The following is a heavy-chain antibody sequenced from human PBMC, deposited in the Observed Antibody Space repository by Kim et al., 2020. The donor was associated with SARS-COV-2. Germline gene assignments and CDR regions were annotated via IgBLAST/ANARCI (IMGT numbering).Heavy chain of an antibody. V-gene: IGHV4-31*11. CDR1: GASVTSSFYF. J-gene: IGHJ5*02. Sequence: SETLSLTCAVSGASVTSSFYFWNWIRQRPGRGLEWIGYIYYGGSIFYNPSLKSRLTISIDTSKNLFSLKLTSVTAEDTAVYFWARGSKKLRGFGNILAPHSLDPWGRGTLVTVSS. D-gene: IGHD3-10*01. CDR3: ARGSKKLRGFGNILAPHSLDP. CDR2: IYYGGSI.